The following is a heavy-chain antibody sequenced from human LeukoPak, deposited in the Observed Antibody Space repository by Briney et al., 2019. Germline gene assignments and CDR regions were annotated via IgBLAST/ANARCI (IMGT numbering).Heavy chain of an antibody. J-gene: IGHJ4*02. Sequence: GGSLRLSRAASGLNLRRYWVSWGGQAPGKGLEWVANIKQDGSEKYYVDSVKGRFNISRDNGKNSLYLQMNSLRAEDTAVYYCARSLGYSGYDFNYWGQGTLVTVSS. CDR2: IKQDGSEK. CDR3: ARSLGYSGYDFNY. V-gene: IGHV3-7*04. CDR1: GLNLRRYW. D-gene: IGHD5-12*01.